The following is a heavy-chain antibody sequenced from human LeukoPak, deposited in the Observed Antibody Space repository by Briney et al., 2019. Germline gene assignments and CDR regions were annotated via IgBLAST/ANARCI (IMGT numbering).Heavy chain of an antibody. CDR1: GFTFSSCA. D-gene: IGHD1-26*01. V-gene: IGHV3-23*01. J-gene: IGHJ4*02. CDR3: AKDPIFSGSYGVFDY. Sequence: GGSLRLSCAASGFTFSSCAMSWVRQAPGKGLEWVSTIIDSGNSIYYAESAVGRFTISRDNSKNTLYLQMNSLRAGDTAVYYCAKDPIFSGSYGVFDYWGLGTLVTVSS. CDR2: IIDSGNSI.